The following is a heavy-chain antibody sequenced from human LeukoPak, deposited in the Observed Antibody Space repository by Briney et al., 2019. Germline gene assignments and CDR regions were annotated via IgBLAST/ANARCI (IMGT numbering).Heavy chain of an antibody. D-gene: IGHD3-9*01. Sequence: GGSLRLSCAASGFSFGSYAMTWVRQAPGGGLEWVSSITDSGGDTYYADSVKGRFTISRDNSKNTVNLQMNSLGPDGTAVYYCAKFTVTGSYYEYYGMDVWGPGTTVTVSS. J-gene: IGHJ6*02. CDR1: GFSFGSYA. CDR2: ITDSGGDT. CDR3: AKFTVTGSYYEYYGMDV. V-gene: IGHV3-23*01.